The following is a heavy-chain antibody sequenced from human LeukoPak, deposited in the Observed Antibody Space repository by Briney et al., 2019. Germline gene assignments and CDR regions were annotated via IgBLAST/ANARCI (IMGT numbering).Heavy chain of an antibody. V-gene: IGHV3-21*01. Sequence: PGGSLRLSCAASGFTFSSYSMNWVRQAPGKGLEWVSSISSSSSYIYYADSVKGRFTISRDNAKNSLYLQMNSLRAEDTAVYYCARGGWLDAIDYFDYWGQGTLVTVSS. J-gene: IGHJ4*02. D-gene: IGHD2-21*01. CDR1: GFTFSSYS. CDR3: ARGGWLDAIDYFDY. CDR2: ISSSSSYI.